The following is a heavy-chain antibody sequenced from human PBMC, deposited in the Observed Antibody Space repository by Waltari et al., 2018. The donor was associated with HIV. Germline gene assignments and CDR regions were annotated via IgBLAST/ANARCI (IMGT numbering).Heavy chain of an antibody. J-gene: IGHJ6*02. CDR1: GFTVSSTY. V-gene: IGHV3-66*01. Sequence: EVQLVESGGGLVQHGGSLRLSCAASGFTVSSTYMSWVRQAPGKGLEWVSVIYSGGSTYYADSVKGRFTISRDNSKNTLYLQMNSLRAEDTAVYYCASIAYCGGDCYPRGMDVWGQGTTVTVSS. CDR2: IYSGGST. D-gene: IGHD2-21*02. CDR3: ASIAYCGGDCYPRGMDV.